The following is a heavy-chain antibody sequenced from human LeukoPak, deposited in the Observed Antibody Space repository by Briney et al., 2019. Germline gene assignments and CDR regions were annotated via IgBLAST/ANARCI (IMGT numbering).Heavy chain of an antibody. V-gene: IGHV1-2*02. J-gene: IGHJ4*02. D-gene: IGHD4-17*01. CDR1: GYTFTGYY. CDR3: ARDGSTVTPPLGY. Sequence: ASVKVSCKASGYTFTGYYMHWVRQAPGQGLEWMGWINPNSGGTNYAQKFQGRVTMTRDTSISTAYMELSRLRSDDTAVYYCARDGSTVTPPLGYWGQGTLVTVSS. CDR2: INPNSGGT.